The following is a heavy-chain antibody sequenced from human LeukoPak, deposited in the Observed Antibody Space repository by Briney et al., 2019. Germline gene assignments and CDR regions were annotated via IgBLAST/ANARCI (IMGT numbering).Heavy chain of an antibody. CDR1: GGSFSGYY. CDR3: ARSGGLNYDSSGYIFDY. CDR2: INHSGST. Sequence: SETLFLTCAVYGGSFSGYYWSWIRQPPGEGLEWIGEINHSGSTNYNPSLKSRVTISVDTSKNQFSLKLSSVTAADTAVYYCARSGGLNYDSSGYIFDYWGQGTLVTVSS. D-gene: IGHD3-22*01. J-gene: IGHJ4*02. V-gene: IGHV4-34*01.